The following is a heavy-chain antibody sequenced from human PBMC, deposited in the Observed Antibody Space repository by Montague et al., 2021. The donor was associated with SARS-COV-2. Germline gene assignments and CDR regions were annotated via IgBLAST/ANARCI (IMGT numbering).Heavy chain of an antibody. Sequence: CAISGDSVSSQRVAWDWIRQSPSRGLEWLGRTYYRSKWDSDYAESVKRRLVITPDTSKNQVSLQLNSVIPEDTAVYFCASSGITLTGLDAFDIWGQGTMVTVSS. V-gene: IGHV6-1*01. CDR1: GDSVSSQRVA. J-gene: IGHJ3*02. D-gene: IGHD3-9*01. CDR2: TYYRSKWDS. CDR3: ASSGITLTGLDAFDI.